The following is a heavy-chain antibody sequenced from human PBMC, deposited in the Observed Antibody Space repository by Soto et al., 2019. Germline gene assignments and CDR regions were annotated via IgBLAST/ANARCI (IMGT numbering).Heavy chain of an antibody. J-gene: IGHJ6*02. Sequence: QVQLVQSGAEVKKPGASVKVSCKASGYTFTSYDINWVRQATGQGLEWMGWMNPNSGNTGYAQKFQGRVTMTRNTSINTAYMELSSLRSEDTAVYYCARVLCCASYYDFWSGYYNYYYYGMDVWGQGTTVTVSS. CDR3: ARVLCCASYYDFWSGYYNYYYYGMDV. CDR1: GYTFTSYD. V-gene: IGHV1-8*01. D-gene: IGHD3-3*01. CDR2: MNPNSGNT.